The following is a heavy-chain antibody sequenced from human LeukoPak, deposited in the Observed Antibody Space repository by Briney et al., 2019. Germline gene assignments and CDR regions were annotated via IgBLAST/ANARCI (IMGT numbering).Heavy chain of an antibody. D-gene: IGHD6-13*01. J-gene: IGHJ4*01. CDR3: GSDRGAGGNY. CDR1: GGTFSSYA. CDR2: IIPIFGTA. Sequence: SVKVSFKASGGTFSSYAISWVRQAPGQGLEWMGGIIPIFGTANYAQKFQGRVTITADESTSTAYMELSSLRSEDTAVYYCGSDRGAGGNYWGQGALVTVSS. V-gene: IGHV1-69*13.